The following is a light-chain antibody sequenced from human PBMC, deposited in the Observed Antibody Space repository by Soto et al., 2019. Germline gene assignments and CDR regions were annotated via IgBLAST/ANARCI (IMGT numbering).Light chain of an antibody. CDR3: QQYKNYSPLT. V-gene: IGKV1-5*01. CDR1: QDISGW. Sequence: DIQMTQSPSTLSASVGDRVTITCRASQDISGWLAWYQQKPGKAPKVLIYDASSLESGVPLRFSGSGSGTELTLTITSLQPDDFATYYCQQYKNYSPLTFGGGTKVEIK. CDR2: DAS. J-gene: IGKJ4*01.